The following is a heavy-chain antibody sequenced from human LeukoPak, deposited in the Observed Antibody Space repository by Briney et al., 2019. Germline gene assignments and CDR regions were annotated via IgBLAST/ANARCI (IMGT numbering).Heavy chain of an antibody. Sequence: SETLSLTCTVSGYSISSGYYWGWIRQPPGKGLEWIGYIYYTGSTNYNPSLKSRVTISVDTSKNQFSLRLSSVTAADTAVYYCARDSYYFDTFKNDYYYYMDVWGKGTTVTVSS. CDR3: ARDSYYFDTFKNDYYYYMDV. D-gene: IGHD3-22*01. V-gene: IGHV4-61*01. CDR2: IYYTGST. J-gene: IGHJ6*03. CDR1: GYSISSGYY.